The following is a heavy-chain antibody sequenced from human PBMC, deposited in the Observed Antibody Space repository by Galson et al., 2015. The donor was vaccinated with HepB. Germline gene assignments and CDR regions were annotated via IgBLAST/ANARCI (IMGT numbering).Heavy chain of an antibody. Sequence: SLRLSCAASGFIFSSYGMHWVRQAPGKGLEWVAFIRYDGSNEKYADSVKGRFTISRDNSKNTLYLQMNSLRAEDTAVYYCAKDIRDIPQFRFHGMDVWGQGTTVTVSS. V-gene: IGHV3-30*02. J-gene: IGHJ6*02. CDR1: GFIFSSYG. CDR2: IRYDGSNE. CDR3: AKDIRDIPQFRFHGMDV. D-gene: IGHD2-15*01.